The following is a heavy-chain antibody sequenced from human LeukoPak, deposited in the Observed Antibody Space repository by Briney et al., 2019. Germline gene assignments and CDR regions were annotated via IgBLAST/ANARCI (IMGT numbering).Heavy chain of an antibody. CDR1: GYSFSTYW. V-gene: IGHV5-51*01. D-gene: IGHD5-12*01. Sequence: GESLKISCKGSGYSFSTYWIGWVRQMPGKGLEWMGIVYPGDSDPRYSPSFQGQVSFSADKSSRTAYLQWSSLKASDSAMYYCARGLATIDYWGQGTLVTVSS. CDR2: VYPGDSDP. J-gene: IGHJ4*02. CDR3: ARGLATIDY.